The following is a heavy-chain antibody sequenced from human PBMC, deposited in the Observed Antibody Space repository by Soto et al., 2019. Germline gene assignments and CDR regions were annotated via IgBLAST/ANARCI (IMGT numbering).Heavy chain of an antibody. CDR1: GFSFSDSA. CDR3: ARGGEMGLNDY. CDR2: IRSKANSYLI. Sequence: EVQLVESGGGLVQPGGSLRLSCAASGFSFSDSAMHWVRQASGKGLEWIARIRSKANSYLIAYDESVRGRFIISRDDSKNTAYLQMKDLNTEDTAIYYCARGGEMGLNDYWGQATPVTVS. V-gene: IGHV3-73*02. J-gene: IGHJ4*02. D-gene: IGHD1-26*01.